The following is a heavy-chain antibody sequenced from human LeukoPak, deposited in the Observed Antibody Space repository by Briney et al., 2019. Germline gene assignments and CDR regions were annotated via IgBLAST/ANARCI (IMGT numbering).Heavy chain of an antibody. J-gene: IGHJ4*02. D-gene: IGHD5-12*01. CDR3: ARQYSGYDVYFDY. CDR1: GGSISSYY. CDR2: SYTSGST. Sequence: SETLSLTCTVSGGSISSYYWSWIRQPLGKGLERIGYSYTSGSTNYNPSLKSRVTISVDTSKNQFSLKLSSVIAADTAVYYCARQYSGYDVYFDYWGQGTLVTVSS. V-gene: IGHV4-4*09.